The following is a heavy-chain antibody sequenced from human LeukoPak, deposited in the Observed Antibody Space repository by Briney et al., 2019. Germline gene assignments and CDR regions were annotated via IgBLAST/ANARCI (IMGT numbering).Heavy chain of an antibody. CDR3: ARAPMVRGAHFDY. V-gene: IGHV4-59*01. CDR1: GGSISSYY. D-gene: IGHD3-10*01. Sequence: SETLSLTCTVSGGSISSYYWSWIRQPPGKGLEWIGYIYYSGSTNSNPSLKSRVTISVDTSKNQFSLKLSSVTAADTAVYYCARAPMVRGAHFDYWGQGTLVTVSS. CDR2: IYYSGST. J-gene: IGHJ4*02.